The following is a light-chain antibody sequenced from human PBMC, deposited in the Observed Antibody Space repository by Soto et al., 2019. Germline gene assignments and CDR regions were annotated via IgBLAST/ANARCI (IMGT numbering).Light chain of an antibody. CDR1: SSNIGSNT. CDR2: SNN. V-gene: IGLV1-44*01. J-gene: IGLJ3*02. CDR3: AAWDYSLNGPV. Sequence: QSVLTQPPSASGTPGQRVTISCSGSSSNIGSNTVNWYQQLPGTAPKLLIYSNNQRPSGVPDRFSGSKSGTSASLAISGLQSEDEADYYCAAWDYSLNGPVFCGVTKLTVL.